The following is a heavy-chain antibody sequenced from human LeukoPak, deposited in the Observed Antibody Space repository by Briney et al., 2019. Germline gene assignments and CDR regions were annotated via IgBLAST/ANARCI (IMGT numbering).Heavy chain of an antibody. D-gene: IGHD4-11*01. CDR2: MSPKSGNT. Sequence: GASMKVSCKASGYTFTSYDINWVRQATGQGLEWMGWMSPKSGNTGYAQKFQGRVTITRNTSINTAYMELSRLGSEDTAVYYCARGVDYSNYGGDFDYWGQGTLVTVSS. J-gene: IGHJ4*02. CDR3: ARGVDYSNYGGDFDY. CDR1: GYTFTSYD. V-gene: IGHV1-8*03.